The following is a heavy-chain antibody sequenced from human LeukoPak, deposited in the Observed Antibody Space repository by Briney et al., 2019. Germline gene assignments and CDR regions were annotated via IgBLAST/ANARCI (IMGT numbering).Heavy chain of an antibody. CDR1: GFTFSSYD. CDR2: ISGSSKYI. V-gene: IGHV3-21*01. CDR3: ARVKEASAFDV. J-gene: IGHJ3*01. D-gene: IGHD5-12*01. Sequence: GGSLRLSCAASGFTFSSYDMSWVRQAPGKGLEWVSAISGSSKYIYQADSLKGRFTISRDNAKNSLYLQMNSLRAEDTAVYYCARVKEASAFDVWGQGTMVTVSS.